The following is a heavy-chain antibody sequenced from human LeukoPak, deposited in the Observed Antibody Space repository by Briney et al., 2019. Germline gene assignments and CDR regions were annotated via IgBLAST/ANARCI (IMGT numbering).Heavy chain of an antibody. Sequence: GGSLRLSCAASGFNFNDAAMTWVRQAPGKGLEWVSFIASSGRNTYYTDSVRGRFTISRDNSKNTLYLQMNSLRAEDTAVYYCARGDYGDYGMDVWGQGTTVTVSS. CDR1: GFNFNDAA. V-gene: IGHV3-23*01. CDR3: ARGDYGDYGMDV. CDR2: IASSGRNT. J-gene: IGHJ6*02. D-gene: IGHD4-17*01.